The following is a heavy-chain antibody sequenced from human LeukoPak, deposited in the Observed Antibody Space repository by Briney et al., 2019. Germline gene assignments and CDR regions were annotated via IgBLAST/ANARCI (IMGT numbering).Heavy chain of an antibody. CDR2: IYPSDSDT. CDR3: ARLYGKEFDY. D-gene: IGHD4-17*01. CDR1: GYYFTTNW. V-gene: IGHV5-51*01. Sequence: GESLKISCEGSGYYFTTNWIGWVRQMPGKGLEWMGIIYPSDSDTRYSPSFQGQVTISADKPISTAYLQWSSLRASDTAMYYCARLYGKEFDYWGQGTLVTVSS. J-gene: IGHJ4*02.